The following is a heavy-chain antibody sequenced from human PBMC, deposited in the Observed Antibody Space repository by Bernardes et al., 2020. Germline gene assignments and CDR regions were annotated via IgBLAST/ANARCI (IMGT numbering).Heavy chain of an antibody. J-gene: IGHJ5*02. CDR1: GGSISSGGYY. CDR2: IYYSGST. Sequence: SETLSLTCTVSGGSISSGGYYWSWIRQHPGKGLEWIGYIYYSGSTYYNPSLKSRVTISVDTSKNQFSLKLSSVTAADTAVYYCARDGPASTVTTHNWFDPWGQGTLVTVSS. CDR3: ARDGPASTVTTHNWFDP. V-gene: IGHV4-31*03. D-gene: IGHD4-17*01.